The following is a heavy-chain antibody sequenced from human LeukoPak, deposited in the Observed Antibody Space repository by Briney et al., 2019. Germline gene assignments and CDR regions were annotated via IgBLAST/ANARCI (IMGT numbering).Heavy chain of an antibody. D-gene: IGHD4-23*01. V-gene: IGHV4-4*02. CDR2: VYHSGST. CDR1: GGSISSLNW. Sequence: SGTLSLTCAVSGGSISSLNWWSWVRQSPEKGLEWIGEVYHSGSTNYNPSLKSRVSISVDKSTNQFSLRLRSVIAADTAVYYCARGVATPHAFDIWGQGTAVTVSS. J-gene: IGHJ3*02. CDR3: ARGVATPHAFDI.